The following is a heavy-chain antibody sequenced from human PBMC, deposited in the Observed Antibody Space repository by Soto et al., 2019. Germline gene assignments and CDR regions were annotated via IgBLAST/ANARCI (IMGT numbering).Heavy chain of an antibody. J-gene: IGHJ6*02. Sequence: SETLSLTCAVSGGSISSGGYSSSWIRQPPGKGLEWLGYIYHRGSTYYNPSLKSRVTISVDRSKNQFSLKLSSVTAADTAVYYCARDRIIAAAGRRYYYYGMDVWGQGTTVTVSS. D-gene: IGHD6-13*01. V-gene: IGHV4-30-2*01. CDR1: GGSISSGGYS. CDR2: IYHRGST. CDR3: ARDRIIAAAGRRYYYYGMDV.